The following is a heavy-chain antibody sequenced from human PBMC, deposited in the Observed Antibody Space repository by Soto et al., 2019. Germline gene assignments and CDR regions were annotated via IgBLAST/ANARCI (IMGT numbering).Heavy chain of an antibody. D-gene: IGHD3-9*01. CDR1: GFTFSSYG. V-gene: IGHV3-30*18. CDR2: ISYDGSNK. J-gene: IGHJ6*04. CDR3: AKDWSDILTGPEDV. Sequence: GSLRLSCAASGFTFSSYGMHWVRQAPGKGLEWVAVISYDGSNKYYADSVKGRFTISRDNSKNTLYLQMNSLRAEDTAVYYCAKDWSDILTGPEDVWGKGTTVTVSS.